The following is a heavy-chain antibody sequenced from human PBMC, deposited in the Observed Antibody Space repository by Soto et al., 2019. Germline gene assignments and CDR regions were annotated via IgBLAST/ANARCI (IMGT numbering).Heavy chain of an antibody. J-gene: IGHJ6*02. Sequence: SETLSLTCTVSGGSISSYYWSWIRQPAGKGLEWIGRIYTSGSTNYNPSLKSRVTMSVDTSKNQFSLKLSSVTAADTAVYYCARVGGRGSYLYYYYYGMDVWGQGTTVTVSS. D-gene: IGHD1-26*01. V-gene: IGHV4-4*07. CDR3: ARVGGRGSYLYYYYYGMDV. CDR1: GGSISSYY. CDR2: IYTSGST.